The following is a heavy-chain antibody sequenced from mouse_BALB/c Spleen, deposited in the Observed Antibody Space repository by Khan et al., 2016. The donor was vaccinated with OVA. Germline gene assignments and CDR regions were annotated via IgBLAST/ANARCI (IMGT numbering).Heavy chain of an antibody. Sequence: QVQLKESGPGLVAPSQSLSITCTVSGFSFTNYGVSWIRQPPGKGLEWLGLIWGDGSTNYHSVIISRLSISKDDSRCQVFLKLTSLQTDDTATYYCAKGGTYFGWYFDVWGAGTTVTVSA. J-gene: IGHJ1*01. CDR1: GFSFTNYG. CDR2: IWGDGST. D-gene: IGHD2-10*01. V-gene: IGHV2-3*01. CDR3: AKGGTYFGWYFDV.